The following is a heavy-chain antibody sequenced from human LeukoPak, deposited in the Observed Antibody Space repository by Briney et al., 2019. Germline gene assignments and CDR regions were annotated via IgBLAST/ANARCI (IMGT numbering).Heavy chain of an antibody. V-gene: IGHV4-4*07. CDR1: GGSIRSYF. D-gene: IGHD1-26*01. J-gene: IGHJ4*02. CDR3: ARQGYTASYYFLDY. Sequence: PSETLSLTCTVPGGSIRSYFWGWVRQPAGKGLEWIGRIYTTGATFYNPSLKTRLTMSIATSKNQFSLRLTSVVAADTAVYYCARQGYTASYYFLDYWSQGTLVTVSS. CDR2: IYTTGAT.